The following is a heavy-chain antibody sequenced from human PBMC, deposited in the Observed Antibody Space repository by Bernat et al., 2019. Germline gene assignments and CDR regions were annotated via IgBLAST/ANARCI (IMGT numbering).Heavy chain of an antibody. V-gene: IGHV3-30-3*01. J-gene: IGHJ4*02. CDR3: AREAAVAGLYYFDY. CDR2: ISYDGSNK. CDR1: GFTFSSYA. D-gene: IGHD6-19*01. Sequence: QVQLVESGGGVVQPGRSLRLSCAASGFTFSSYAMHWVRQAPGKGLEWVAVISYDGSNKYYADSVKGRFTISRDNSKNTLYLQMNSLRAEDTGVYYCAREAAVAGLYYFDYWGQGTLVTVSS.